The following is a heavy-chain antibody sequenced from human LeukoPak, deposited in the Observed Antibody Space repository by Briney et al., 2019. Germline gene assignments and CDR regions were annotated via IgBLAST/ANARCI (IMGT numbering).Heavy chain of an antibody. CDR3: ASYPRSGYYLGLDY. CDR1: GDSISSGTYY. J-gene: IGHJ4*02. CDR2: IYTSGST. Sequence: SETLSLTCTVSGDSISSGTYYWSWIRQPAGKGLEWIGRIYTSGSTNYNPSLKSRVTISVDTSKNQFSLKLNSVTAADTAVYYCASYPRSGYYLGLDYWGQGTLVTVSS. D-gene: IGHD3-22*01. V-gene: IGHV4-61*02.